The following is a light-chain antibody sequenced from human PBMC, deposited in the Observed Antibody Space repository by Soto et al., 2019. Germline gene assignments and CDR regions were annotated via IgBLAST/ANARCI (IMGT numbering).Light chain of an antibody. CDR1: KSVSSN. CDR2: GAS. Sequence: EIVMPQSPATLSVSPGKRATLSGRASKSVSSNLAWYQQKPGQAPRLLIYGASPRATGIPARFSGSGSGTEFTLTISSLQSEDFAVYYCQQYNNWPPWTFGQGTKVEIK. V-gene: IGKV3-15*01. CDR3: QQYNNWPPWT. J-gene: IGKJ1*01.